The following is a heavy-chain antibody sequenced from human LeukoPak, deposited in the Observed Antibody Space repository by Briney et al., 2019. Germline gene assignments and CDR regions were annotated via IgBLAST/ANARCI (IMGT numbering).Heavy chain of an antibody. V-gene: IGHV1-8*02. CDR1: GGTFSSYA. Sequence: ASVKVSCKASGGTFSSYAINWVRQATGQGLEWMGWTNPNSGNTGSAQRFQGRVTMTRNTSISTAYMELSSLRSEDTAVYYCARALRVGRYSADYWGQGTLVTVSS. CDR2: TNPNSGNT. J-gene: IGHJ4*02. D-gene: IGHD2-15*01. CDR3: ARALRVGRYSADY.